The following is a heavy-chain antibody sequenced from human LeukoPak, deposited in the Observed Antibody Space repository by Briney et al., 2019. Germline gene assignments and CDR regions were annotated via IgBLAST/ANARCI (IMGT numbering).Heavy chain of an antibody. CDR2: ISGSGGST. J-gene: IGHJ4*02. V-gene: IGHV3-23*01. Sequence: GGSLRLSCAASGFTFSNYGMNWVRQAPGRGLEWVSGISGSGGSTYCADSVKGRFTISRDNSKYTLYLQVNSLRAEDTAIYYCAKKRVLVVPAADFDYWGQGTLVTVSS. CDR1: GFTFSNYG. D-gene: IGHD2-2*01. CDR3: AKKRVLVVPAADFDY.